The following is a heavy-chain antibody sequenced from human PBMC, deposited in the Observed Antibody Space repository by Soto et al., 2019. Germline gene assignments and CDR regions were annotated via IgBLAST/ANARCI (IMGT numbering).Heavy chain of an antibody. CDR1: GFTFINAW. CDR3: TTGSVEGV. V-gene: IGHV3-15*07. D-gene: IGHD2-15*01. Sequence: EVQLVESGGGLVKPGGSLTLSCAASGFTFINAWMNWVRQAPGKGLEWVGRIKTKTHGETTDYAAPVKGRFTISRDDSKYTLYLQMSSLKADDTAFYYGTTGSVEGVWGQGTTITVSS. CDR2: IKTKTHGETT. J-gene: IGHJ6*02.